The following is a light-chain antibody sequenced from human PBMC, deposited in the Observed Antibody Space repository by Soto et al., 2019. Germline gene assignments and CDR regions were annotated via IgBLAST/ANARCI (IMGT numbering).Light chain of an antibody. Sequence: DIQMTQSPSSLSASVGDRVTITCQAYHGSSNYLNWYQQKPGKAPKLLIYDASNLETGVPSRFSGSGSGTDFTFTIISLQPEDIATYYCQQYENLPITFGQGTRLEIK. V-gene: IGKV1-33*01. J-gene: IGKJ5*01. CDR3: QQYENLPIT. CDR2: DAS. CDR1: HGSSNY.